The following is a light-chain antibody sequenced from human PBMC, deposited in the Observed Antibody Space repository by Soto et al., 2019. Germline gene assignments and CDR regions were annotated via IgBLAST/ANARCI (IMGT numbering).Light chain of an antibody. CDR3: SSYTSSSTSVV. CDR2: DVS. CDR1: SNDVGGYNY. V-gene: IGLV2-14*01. Sequence: QSLLTQPASVSGSPGQSITISCTGTSNDVGGYNYVSWYQQHPGKAPKLMIYDVSNRPSGVSNRFSGSKSGNTASLTISGLQAEDEADYYCSSYTSSSTSVVFGGGTKVTVL. J-gene: IGLJ2*01.